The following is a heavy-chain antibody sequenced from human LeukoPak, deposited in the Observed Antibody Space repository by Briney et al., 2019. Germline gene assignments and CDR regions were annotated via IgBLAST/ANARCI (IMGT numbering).Heavy chain of an antibody. CDR2: ISGSGGST. J-gene: IGHJ3*02. CDR3: AREGLYCGGDCSYAFDI. D-gene: IGHD2-21*02. Sequence: PGGSLRLSCAASGFTFSSYAMSWVRQAPGKGLEWVSTISGSGGSTYYADFVKGRFAISRDNSNNTLFLQVNSLRAEDTAVYYCAREGLYCGGDCSYAFDIWGQGTMVTVSS. CDR1: GFTFSSYA. V-gene: IGHV3-23*01.